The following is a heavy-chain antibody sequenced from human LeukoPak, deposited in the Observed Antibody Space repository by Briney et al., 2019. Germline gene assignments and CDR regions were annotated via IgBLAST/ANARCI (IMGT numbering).Heavy chain of an antibody. V-gene: IGHV1-69*13. CDR1: GGTFSSYA. CDR3: ARPKDYGDYFDY. J-gene: IGHJ4*02. CDR2: IIPIFGTA. Sequence: SVKVSCKASGGTFSSYAISWVRQAPGQGLEWMGGIIPIFGTANYAQKFQGRVTITADESTSTAYMELSSLRSEDTAVYYCARPKDYGDYFDYWGQGTLVTVSS. D-gene: IGHD4-17*01.